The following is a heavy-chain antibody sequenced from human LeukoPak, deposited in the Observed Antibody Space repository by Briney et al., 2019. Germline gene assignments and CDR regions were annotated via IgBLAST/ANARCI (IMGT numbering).Heavy chain of an antibody. CDR3: AKGLPPSSGLSDY. CDR1: GFTFSTYS. Sequence: PGGSLRLSCAASGFTFSTYSMNWVRQAPGKGLEWVSYISSSSSTIYYADSVKGRFTISRDNAKNSLYLQMNSLRVEDTAVYYCAKGLPPSSGLSDYWGQGTLVTVSS. V-gene: IGHV3-48*01. CDR2: ISSSSSTI. D-gene: IGHD1-26*01. J-gene: IGHJ4*02.